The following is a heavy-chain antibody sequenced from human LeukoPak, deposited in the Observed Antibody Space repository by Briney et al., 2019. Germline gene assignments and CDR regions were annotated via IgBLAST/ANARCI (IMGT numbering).Heavy chain of an antibody. CDR2: IYYSGST. Sequence: SQTLSLTCTVSGDSISSGNHYWSWIRQPPGKGLEWIGYIYYSGSTNYNPSLKSRVTISVDTSKNQFSLKLSSVTAADTAVYYCARALVVVPAARGGNWNYRGNLNWFDPWGQGTLVTVSS. D-gene: IGHD2-2*01. CDR1: GDSISSGNHY. V-gene: IGHV4-61*01. CDR3: ARALVVVPAARGGNWNYRGNLNWFDP. J-gene: IGHJ5*02.